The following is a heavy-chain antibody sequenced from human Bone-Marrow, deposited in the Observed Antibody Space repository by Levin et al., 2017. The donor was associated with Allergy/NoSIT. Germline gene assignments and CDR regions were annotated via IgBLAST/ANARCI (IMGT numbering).Heavy chain of an antibody. D-gene: IGHD2-8*02. CDR1: GFTFSIYS. Sequence: GESLKISCSVSGFTFSIYSINWVRQAPGKGLEWVSSISSSGSDMYYVDSVRGRFTISRDNAKNSLTLQMNSLRAEDTAVYYCARGIIGDVRVAHKEAFDIWGQGTMVSVSS. CDR3: ARGIIGDVRVAHKEAFDI. V-gene: IGHV3-21*01. J-gene: IGHJ3*02. CDR2: ISSSGSDM.